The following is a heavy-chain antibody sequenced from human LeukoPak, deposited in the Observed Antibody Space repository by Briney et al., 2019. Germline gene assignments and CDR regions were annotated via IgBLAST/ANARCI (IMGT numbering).Heavy chain of an antibody. V-gene: IGHV3-21*06. CDR3: ARSGYCSTPTCDFDY. Sequence: GGSLRLSCAASEFTFSSYTMNWVRQAPGKGLEWVSSISSRNTYIYYADSVKGRFTISRDNAKNSVYLQMNSLRAEDTAVYYCARSGYCSTPTCDFDYWGQGTLVTVTS. D-gene: IGHD2-2*01. J-gene: IGHJ4*02. CDR1: EFTFSSYT. CDR2: ISSRNTYI.